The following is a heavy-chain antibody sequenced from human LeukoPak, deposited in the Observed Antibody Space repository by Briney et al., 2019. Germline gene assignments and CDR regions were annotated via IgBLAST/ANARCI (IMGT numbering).Heavy chain of an antibody. CDR3: AKGPYSYGSYFDY. D-gene: IGHD5-18*01. CDR2: IWYDGRDK. V-gene: IGHV3-30*02. J-gene: IGHJ4*02. CDR1: GFTFNDCD. Sequence: GGPLSLSCAASGFTFNDCDMHWVRQAPGKGLEGVAYIWYDGRDKYYADSVKGQFTISRDNSKNTLYLQMNSLRAEHTAVYYCAKGPYSYGSYFDYWGQGTLVTVSS.